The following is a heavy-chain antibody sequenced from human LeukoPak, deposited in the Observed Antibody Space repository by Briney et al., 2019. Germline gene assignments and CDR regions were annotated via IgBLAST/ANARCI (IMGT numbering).Heavy chain of an antibody. V-gene: IGHV3-74*01. CDR2: INSDGTIT. CDR1: EFTFSRYW. D-gene: IGHD4-17*01. CDR3: ARERMDYGDYDGLDY. J-gene: IGHJ4*02. Sequence: PGGSLRLSCAASEFTFSRYWMQWVRQAPGKGLVCVSRINSDGTITNYADSVKGRFTISRDNAKNTLYLQMNSLRAEDTAVYYCARERMDYGDYDGLDYWGQGTLVTVSS.